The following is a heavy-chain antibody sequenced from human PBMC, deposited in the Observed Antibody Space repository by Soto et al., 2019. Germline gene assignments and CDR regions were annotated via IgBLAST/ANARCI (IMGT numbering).Heavy chain of an antibody. J-gene: IGHJ4*02. CDR1: GASISHYY. Sequence: SETLSLTCNVSGASISHYYWSWIRQPPGKGLECIGYIYTSGNTNYNPSLKRRVTISVDTSKNQFSLKLRSVTAADTAVYYCASHVGSGYSDYWGQGALGTVAS. D-gene: IGHD1-26*01. V-gene: IGHV4-59*13. CDR3: ASHVGSGYSDY. CDR2: IYTSGNT.